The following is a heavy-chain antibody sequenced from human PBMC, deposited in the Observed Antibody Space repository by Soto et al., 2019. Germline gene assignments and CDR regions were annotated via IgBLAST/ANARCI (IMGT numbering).Heavy chain of an antibody. Sequence: QVQLQESCPGLVKPAETLSLTCTVSGGSLSSGGYWWGWIRQSPGKGLEWLGSIYYSGSTHYKPSIKSGVTLSVDPSKEQFSLNLSAVTAADTAVYYCTRQIGGGSWSFDHWGQGTLATVSS. V-gene: IGHV4-39*01. CDR2: IYYSGST. CDR1: GGSLSSGGYW. CDR3: TRQIGGGSWSFDH. D-gene: IGHD6-13*01. J-gene: IGHJ4*02.